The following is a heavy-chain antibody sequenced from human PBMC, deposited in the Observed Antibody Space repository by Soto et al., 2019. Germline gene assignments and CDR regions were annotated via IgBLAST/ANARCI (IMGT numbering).Heavy chain of an antibody. D-gene: IGHD4-17*01. CDR1: GYSFTSYW. CDR2: IYTGDSDT. V-gene: IGHV5-51*01. J-gene: IGHJ4*02. Sequence: PRESLKISCKGSGYSFTSYWIGWVRQMPGKGLEWMGIIYTGDSDTRYSPSFQGQVTISADKSITTAYLQWSSRKASDTAIYYCARLYADFYVERWGEGTPVTVSS. CDR3: ARLYADFYVER.